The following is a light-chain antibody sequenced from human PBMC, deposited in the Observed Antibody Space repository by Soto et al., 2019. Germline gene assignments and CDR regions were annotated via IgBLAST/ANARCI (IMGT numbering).Light chain of an antibody. V-gene: IGKV2-28*01. J-gene: IGKJ1*01. CDR1: ESILDGHGYNN. CDR3: MQALQTPWT. Sequence: DIMLTQSPLSLPVTPGEPASISCSSSESILDGHGYNNVDWYLQKAVQSPQVLIYLGSNPASGAPDRFSGSGSGTDFTLKISRVQPDDVGVYDGMQALQTPWTFRQGTKVDIK. CDR2: LGS.